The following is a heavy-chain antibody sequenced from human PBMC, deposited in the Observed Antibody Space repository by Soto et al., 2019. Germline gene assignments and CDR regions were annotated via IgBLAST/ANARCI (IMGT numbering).Heavy chain of an antibody. CDR1: GFSLSTSGVG. CDR3: AHRTQSNDYSNYVFDY. D-gene: IGHD4-4*01. CDR2: IYWDDDK. V-gene: IGHV2-5*02. J-gene: IGHJ4*02. Sequence: SGPTLVNPTQTLTLTCTFSGFSLSTSGVGVGWIRQPPGKALEWLALIYWDDDKRYSPSLKSRLTITKDTSKNQVVLTMTSMDPVDTATYYRAHRTQSNDYSNYVFDYWGQGTLVTVSS.